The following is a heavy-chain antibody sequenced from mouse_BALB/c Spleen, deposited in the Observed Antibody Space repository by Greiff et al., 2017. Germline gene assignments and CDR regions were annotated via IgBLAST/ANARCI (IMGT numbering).Heavy chain of an antibody. Sequence: EVKLVESGGGLVKPGGSLKLSCAAFGFTFSDYYMSWVRQTPEKRLEWVATISDGGSYTYYPDSVKGRFTISRDNAKNNLYLQMSSLKSEDTAIYYCARGKDICYAMDYWGQGTSVTVSS. CDR1: GFTFSDYY. V-gene: IGHV5-4*02. CDR3: ARGKDICYAMDY. J-gene: IGHJ4*01. CDR2: ISDGGSYT.